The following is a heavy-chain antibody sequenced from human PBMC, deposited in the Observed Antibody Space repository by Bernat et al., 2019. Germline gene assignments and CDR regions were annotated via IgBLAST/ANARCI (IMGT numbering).Heavy chain of an antibody. CDR3: ARYDILTGYFPFDY. CDR2: IYYSGST. Sequence: QVQLQESGPGLVKPSQTLSLTCTVSGDSISSGDNYWSWIRQPPGKGLEWIGYIYYSGSTYYNPSLKSRVTISVDTSKNQFSLKLSSVTAADTAVYYCARYDILTGYFPFDYWGQGTLVTVSS. CDR1: GDSISSGDNY. D-gene: IGHD3-9*01. V-gene: IGHV4-30-4*01. J-gene: IGHJ4*02.